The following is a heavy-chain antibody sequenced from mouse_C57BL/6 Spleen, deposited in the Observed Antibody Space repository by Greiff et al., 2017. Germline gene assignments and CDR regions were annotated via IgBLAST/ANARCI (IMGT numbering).Heavy chain of an antibody. CDR3: ARLDGYYGVDY. CDR2: INPSTGGT. CDR1: GYSFTGYY. D-gene: IGHD2-3*01. Sequence: VQLQQSGPELVKPGASVKISCKASGYSFTGYYMNWVKQSPEKSLEWIGEINPSTGGTTYNQKFKAKATLTVDKSSSTAYMQLKSLTSEDSAVYYCARLDGYYGVDYWGQGTTLTVSS. J-gene: IGHJ2*01. V-gene: IGHV1-42*01.